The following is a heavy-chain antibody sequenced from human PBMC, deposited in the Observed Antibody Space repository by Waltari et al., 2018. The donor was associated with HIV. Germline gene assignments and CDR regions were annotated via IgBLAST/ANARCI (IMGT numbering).Heavy chain of an antibody. V-gene: IGHV1-69*01. CDR2: IIPIFGRS. D-gene: IGHD6-19*01. CDR1: GATFSSYA. Sequence: QVQLVQSGAEVKKPGSSVKVSCKASGATFSSYAISWVRQAPGQGLEWLGGIIPIFGRSIYAQNFQGRGTITADESTSTAYMELSSLRSEDKAVYYCSRMNEVAVAGTGFDAFDIWGQGTKVTVSS. CDR3: SRMNEVAVAGTGFDAFDI. J-gene: IGHJ3*02.